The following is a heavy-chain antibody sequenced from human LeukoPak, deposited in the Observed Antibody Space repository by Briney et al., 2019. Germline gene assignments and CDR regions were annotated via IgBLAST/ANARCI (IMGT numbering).Heavy chain of an antibody. CDR3: ARVRRIFGVVMTFDP. Sequence: SETLSLTCTVSGGSISSGGYYWSWLRQPPGKGLEWIGYIYHSGSTYYNPSLKSRVTISVDRSKNQFSLKLSSVTAADTAVYYCARVRRIFGVVMTFDPWGQGTLVTVSS. V-gene: IGHV4-30-2*01. D-gene: IGHD3-3*01. CDR1: GGSISSGGYY. J-gene: IGHJ5*02. CDR2: IYHSGST.